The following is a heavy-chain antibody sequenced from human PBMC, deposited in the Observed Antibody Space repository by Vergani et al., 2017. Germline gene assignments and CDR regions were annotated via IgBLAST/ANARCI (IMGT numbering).Heavy chain of an antibody. CDR3: ASLWFGPYDSVDI. CDR1: GYSFTSYW. D-gene: IGHD3-10*01. Sequence: EVQLVQSGAEVKKPGESLRISCKGSGYSFTSYWISWVRQMPGKGLEWMGRIDPSDSYTNYSPSFQGYVTISADKSISTAYLPWGSLKASDTAMYYCASLWFGPYDSVDIWGQGTMVTVSS. V-gene: IGHV5-10-1*03. J-gene: IGHJ3*02. CDR2: IDPSDSYT.